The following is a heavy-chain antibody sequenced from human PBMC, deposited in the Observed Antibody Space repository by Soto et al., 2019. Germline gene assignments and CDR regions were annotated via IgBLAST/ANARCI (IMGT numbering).Heavy chain of an antibody. J-gene: IGHJ4*02. D-gene: IGHD3-22*01. V-gene: IGHV3-33*01. CDR2: IWYDGSNK. CDR1: GFTFSSYG. CDR3: ARDRPHYDSSGYYFDY. Sequence: PGGSLRLSCAASGFTFSSYGMHWVRQAPGKGLEWVAVIWYDGSNKYYADSVKGRFTISRDNSKNTLYLQMNSLRAEDTAVYYCARDRPHYDSSGYYFDYWGQGTLVTVYS.